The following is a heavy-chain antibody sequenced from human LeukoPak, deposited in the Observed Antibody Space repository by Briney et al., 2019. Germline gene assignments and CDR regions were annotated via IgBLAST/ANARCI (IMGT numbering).Heavy chain of an antibody. J-gene: IGHJ5*02. V-gene: IGHV4-59*12. CDR1: GGSISSYY. Sequence: SETLSLTCTVSGGSISSYYWSWIRQPPGKGLEWIGYIYYSGSTNYNPSLKSRVTISVDTSKNQFSLQLNSVTPEDTAVYYCAMGGGSYFPWGQGTLVTVSS. D-gene: IGHD1-26*01. CDR3: AMGGGSYFP. CDR2: IYYSGST.